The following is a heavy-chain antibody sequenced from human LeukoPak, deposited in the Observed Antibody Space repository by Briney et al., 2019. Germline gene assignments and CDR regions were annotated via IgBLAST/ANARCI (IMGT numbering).Heavy chain of an antibody. CDR3: VTTVVDYYYMDL. J-gene: IGHJ6*03. CDR1: GGSISSSSYY. CDR2: IYYSGST. V-gene: IGHV4-39*07. Sequence: SETLSLTCTVSGGSISSSSYYWGWIRQPPGKGLEWIGSIYYSGSTYYNPSLKSQVTISVDPSKNQFSLKLSSVTAADPAVYYCVTTVVDYYYMDLWGKGTTVTVSS. D-gene: IGHD4-23*01.